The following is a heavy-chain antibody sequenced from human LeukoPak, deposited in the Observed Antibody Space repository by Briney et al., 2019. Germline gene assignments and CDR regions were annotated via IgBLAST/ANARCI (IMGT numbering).Heavy chain of an antibody. CDR3: ARHTYGGSGTYRIFDY. V-gene: IGHV4-59*11. D-gene: IGHD3-10*01. Sequence: SETLSLTCTVSGGSISSHYWSWIRQPPGKGLEWIGYIHYSGSTNYSPSLKSRVTMSVDTSKNEFSLKLNSVTAADTAVYYCARHTYGGSGTYRIFDYWGQGTLVTVSA. CDR2: IHYSGST. CDR1: GGSISSHY. J-gene: IGHJ4*02.